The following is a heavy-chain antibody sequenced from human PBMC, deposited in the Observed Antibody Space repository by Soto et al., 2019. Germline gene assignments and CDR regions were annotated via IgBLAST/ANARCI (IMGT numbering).Heavy chain of an antibody. Sequence: QVQLQESGPGLVKPSETLSLTCTVSGGCLSGDYLTWIRQPPGKGLEWIGYLSYTGNTNYNPSLKSRVTISVDRSKIQFFLELRSVTAAHTAVYYCARMDSSDYYRIDYWGQGTPVTVSS. J-gene: IGHJ4*02. CDR1: GGCLSGDY. D-gene: IGHD3-22*01. V-gene: IGHV4-59*01. CDR3: ARMDSSDYYRIDY. CDR2: LSYTGNT.